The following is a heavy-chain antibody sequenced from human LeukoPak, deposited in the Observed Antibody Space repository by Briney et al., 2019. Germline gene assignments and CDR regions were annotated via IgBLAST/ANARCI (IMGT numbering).Heavy chain of an antibody. Sequence: SVKVSCKASGGTFSSYAISWVRQAPGQGLEWMGGIIPIFGTANYAQKFQCRVTITADESTSTAYMELSSLRSEDTAVYYCARYPLMEEQLVGARIDYYYGMDVWGQGTTVTVSS. CDR2: IIPIFGTA. V-gene: IGHV1-69*13. CDR3: ARYPLMEEQLVGARIDYYYGMDV. CDR1: GGTFSSYA. J-gene: IGHJ6*02. D-gene: IGHD6-6*01.